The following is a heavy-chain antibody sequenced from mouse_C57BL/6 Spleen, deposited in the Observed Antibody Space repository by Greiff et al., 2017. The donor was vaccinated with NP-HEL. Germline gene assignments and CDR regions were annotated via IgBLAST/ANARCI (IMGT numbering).Heavy chain of an antibody. CDR2: IHPNTGTT. Sequence: QVKLQQPGAELVKPGASVKLSCKASGYTFTSYWMHWVKQRPGQGLEWIGMIHPNTGTTNYNEKFKSKATLTVDKSSSTAYMQLSSLTSEDSAVYYCASGRGGGDWYFDVWGTGTTVTVSS. J-gene: IGHJ1*03. CDR1: GYTFTSYW. V-gene: IGHV1-64*01. D-gene: IGHD1-1*02. CDR3: ASGRGGGDWYFDV.